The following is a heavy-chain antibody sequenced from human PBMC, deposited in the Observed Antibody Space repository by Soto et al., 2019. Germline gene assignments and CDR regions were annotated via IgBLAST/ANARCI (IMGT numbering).Heavy chain of an antibody. J-gene: IGHJ4*02. CDR3: ARDSRSAKYFDY. CDR1: GGTFSSYA. CDR2: IIPIFGTA. Sequence: SVNVSCKASGGTFSSYAISWVRRAPGQGLEWMGGIIPIFGTANYAQKFQGRVTITADESTSTAYMELSSLRSEDTAVYYCARDSRSAKYFDYWGQGNLVTVSS. V-gene: IGHV1-69*13.